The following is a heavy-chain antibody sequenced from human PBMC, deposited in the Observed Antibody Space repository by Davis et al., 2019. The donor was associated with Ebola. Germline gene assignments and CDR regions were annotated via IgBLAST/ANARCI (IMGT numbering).Heavy chain of an antibody. CDR1: GGSISSYY. Sequence: PSETLSLTCTVSGGSISSYYWSWIRQPPGKGLEWIGYIYYSGSTNYNPSLKSRVTISVDTSKNQFSLKLSSVTAADTAVYYCARSIAARPVDYWGQGTLVTVSS. D-gene: IGHD6-6*01. CDR3: ARSIAARPVDY. J-gene: IGHJ4*02. CDR2: IYYSGST. V-gene: IGHV4-59*01.